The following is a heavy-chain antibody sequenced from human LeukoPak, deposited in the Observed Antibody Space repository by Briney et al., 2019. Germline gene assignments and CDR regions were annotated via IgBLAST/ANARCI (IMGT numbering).Heavy chain of an antibody. D-gene: IGHD3-10*01. CDR3: ARSYGSGSYYYYYYYMDV. CDR1: GGTFSSYA. Sequence: RASVKVSCKASGGTFSSYAISWVRQAPGQGLEWMGGIIPIFGTANYAQKFQGRVTITADKSTSTAYMELSSLRSEDTAVYYCARSYGSGSYYYYYYYMDVWGKGTTVTVSS. V-gene: IGHV1-69*06. CDR2: IIPIFGTA. J-gene: IGHJ6*03.